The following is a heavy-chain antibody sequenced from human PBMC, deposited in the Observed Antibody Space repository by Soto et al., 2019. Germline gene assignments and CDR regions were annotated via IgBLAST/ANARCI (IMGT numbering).Heavy chain of an antibody. Sequence: SGPTLVNPTQTLTLTCTFSGFSLSTSGMCVSWIRQPPGKALEWLALIDWDDDKYYSTSLKTRLTISKDTSKNQVVLTMTNMDPVDTAMYYCARIRRPAQNYYYYGMDVWGQGTTVTVSS. CDR3: ARIRRPAQNYYYYGMDV. CDR2: IDWDDDK. D-gene: IGHD2-2*01. J-gene: IGHJ6*02. V-gene: IGHV2-70*01. CDR1: GFSLSTSGMC.